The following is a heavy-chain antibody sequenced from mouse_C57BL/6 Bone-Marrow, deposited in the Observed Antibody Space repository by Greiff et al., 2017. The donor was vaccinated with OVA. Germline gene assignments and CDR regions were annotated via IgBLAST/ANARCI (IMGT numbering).Heavy chain of an antibody. Sequence: LQQPGAELVMPGASVKLSCKASGYTFTSYWMHWVKQRPGQGLVWIGEIDPSDSYTNYNQKFKGKSTLTVDKSSSTAYMQISSLTSEDSAVYYCARGGYDGSWFAYWGQGTLVTVSA. D-gene: IGHD2-2*01. CDR3: ARGGYDGSWFAY. CDR2: IDPSDSYT. CDR1: GYTFTSYW. V-gene: IGHV1-69*01. J-gene: IGHJ3*01.